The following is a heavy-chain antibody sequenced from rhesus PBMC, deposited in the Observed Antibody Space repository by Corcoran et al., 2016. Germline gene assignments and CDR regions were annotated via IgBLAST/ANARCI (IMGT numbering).Heavy chain of an antibody. CDR2: IFGVTLGT. CDR1: GTSIRSPF. V-gene: IGHV4-147*01. Sequence: QVQLQESGPGLVQPSETLSLPCAVSGTSIRSPFWSWFRPPPGQGLEWIGRIFGVTLGTKSNPSLTRRVTISVDTSNNQISMKLSAVTAEDTASYYCARERGGHDWNDVAFDYWGQGLLVTVSS. D-gene: IGHD1-7*02. J-gene: IGHJ4*01. CDR3: ARERGGHDWNDVAFDY.